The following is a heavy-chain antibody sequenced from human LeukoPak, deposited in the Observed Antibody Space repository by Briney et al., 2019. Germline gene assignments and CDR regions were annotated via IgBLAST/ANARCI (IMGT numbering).Heavy chain of an antibody. CDR2: IYHSGST. Sequence: PWETLSLTCTVSGYSISSGYYWGWIRQPPGKGLEWIGSIYHSGSTYYNPSLKSRVTISVGTSKNQFSLKLSSVTAADTAVYYCARVGGYSYGDTDYWGQGTLVTVSS. V-gene: IGHV4-38-2*02. J-gene: IGHJ4*02. CDR1: GYSISSGYY. CDR3: ARVGGYSYGDTDY. D-gene: IGHD5-18*01.